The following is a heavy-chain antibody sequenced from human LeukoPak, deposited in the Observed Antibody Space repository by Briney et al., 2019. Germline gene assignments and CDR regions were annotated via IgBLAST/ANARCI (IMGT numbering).Heavy chain of an antibody. Sequence: PGGSLRFSCAASGFTLSSYCKQWVRQDPGKGLLWVSRINSDGSSTTYAYSVKGRFTISRDNAKNTLYLQMNSLRAEDTAVYFCARDYGRSRDYGMDVWGQGTTVTVSS. CDR2: INSDGSST. CDR3: ARDYGRSRDYGMDV. J-gene: IGHJ6*02. CDR1: GFTLSSYC. V-gene: IGHV3-74*01. D-gene: IGHD3-10*01.